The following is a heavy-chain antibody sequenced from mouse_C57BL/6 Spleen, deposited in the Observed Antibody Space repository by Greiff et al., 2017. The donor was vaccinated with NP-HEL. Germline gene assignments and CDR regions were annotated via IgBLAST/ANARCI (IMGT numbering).Heavy chain of an antibody. D-gene: IGHD2-3*01. CDR1: GYSITSGYD. V-gene: IGHV3-1*01. CDR3: AREDGYWFAY. CDR2: ISYSGST. J-gene: IGHJ3*01. Sequence: VQLKESGPGMVKPSQSLSLTCTVTGYSITSGYDWHWIRHFPGNKLEWMGYISYSGSTNYNPSLKSRISITHDTSKNHFFLKLNSVTTEDTATYYCAREDGYWFAYWGQGTLVTVSA.